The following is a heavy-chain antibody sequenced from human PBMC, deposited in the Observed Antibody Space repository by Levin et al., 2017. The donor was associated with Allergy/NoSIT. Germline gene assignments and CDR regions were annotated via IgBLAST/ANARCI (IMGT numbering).Heavy chain of an antibody. CDR3: AKDHRSVAAAPFDY. CDR2: ISWNSGSI. D-gene: IGHD6-13*01. V-gene: IGHV3-9*01. Sequence: SLKISCAASGFTFDDYAMHWVRQAPGKGLEWVSGISWNSGSIGYADSVKGRFTISRDNAKNSLYLQMNSLRAEDTALYYCAKDHRSVAAAPFDYWGQGTLVTVSS. CDR1: GFTFDDYA. J-gene: IGHJ4*02.